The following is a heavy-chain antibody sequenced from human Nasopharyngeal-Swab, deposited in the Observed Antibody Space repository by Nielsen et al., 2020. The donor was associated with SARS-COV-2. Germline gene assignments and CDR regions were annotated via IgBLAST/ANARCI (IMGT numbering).Heavy chain of an antibody. CDR1: GGSISSYY. J-gene: IGHJ3*02. CDR2: IYYSGST. Sequence: SDTLSLTCTVSGGSISSYYWSWIRQPPGKGLEWIGYIYYSGSTNYNPSLKSRVTISVDTSKNQFSLKLSSVTAADTAVYYCARDSGITIFGVVIISAFDIWGQGTMVTVSS. V-gene: IGHV4-59*01. D-gene: IGHD3-3*01. CDR3: ARDSGITIFGVVIISAFDI.